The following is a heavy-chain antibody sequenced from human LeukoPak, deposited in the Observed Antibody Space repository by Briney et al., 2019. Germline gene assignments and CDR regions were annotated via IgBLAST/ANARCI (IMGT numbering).Heavy chain of an antibody. CDR1: GFTFSSYS. CDR3: ARDSREQPVPAFDI. Sequence: PGGSLRLSCAASGFTFSSYSMNWVRQAPGKGLEWVSSISSSSSYIYYADSVKGRFTISRDNAKNSLYLQMNSLRAEDTAVYYCARDSREQPVPAFDIWGQGTMVTVSS. V-gene: IGHV3-21*01. CDR2: ISSSSSYI. D-gene: IGHD6-6*01. J-gene: IGHJ3*02.